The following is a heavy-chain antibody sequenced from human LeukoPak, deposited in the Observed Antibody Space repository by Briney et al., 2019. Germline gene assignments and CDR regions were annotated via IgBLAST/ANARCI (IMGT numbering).Heavy chain of an antibody. CDR2: ISDTGRLS. J-gene: IGHJ4*02. CDR3: AKDSVGATTN. Sequence: GGSLRLSCAASGFTFSSSAMSWVRQAPGRGLEWVAAISDTGRLSYCADSVNGRFTISRDNSKNTLSLQMNSLRAADTAVYYCAKDSVGATTNWGQGTLVTVSS. V-gene: IGHV3-23*01. CDR1: GFTFSSSA. D-gene: IGHD1-26*01.